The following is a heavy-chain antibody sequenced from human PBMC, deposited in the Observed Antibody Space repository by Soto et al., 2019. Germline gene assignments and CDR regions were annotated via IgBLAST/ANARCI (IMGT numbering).Heavy chain of an antibody. Sequence: EVQLLDSGGGLVQPGGSLRLSCAASGFTFSNYAMTWVRQGPGKGLEWVSGISGSGGRSYYADSVKGQFTISRDNSKSTLYLQMNSRRAEDTAVYYCAKAYFVWSSEQPYYFDYWGQGTLVTVSS. V-gene: IGHV3-23*01. CDR3: AKAYFVWSSEQPYYFDY. CDR1: GFTFSNYA. D-gene: IGHD3-16*01. CDR2: ISGSGGRS. J-gene: IGHJ4*02.